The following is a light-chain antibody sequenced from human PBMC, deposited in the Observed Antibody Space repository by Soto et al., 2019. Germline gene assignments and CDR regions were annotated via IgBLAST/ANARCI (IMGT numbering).Light chain of an antibody. Sequence: QSALTQPASVSESPGQSITISCTGTSSDIGDYNYVSWYQQHPGKAPKLIIYEVSNRPSGVSHRFSGSTSGNTAALTISGLQAEDEADYYCSSYTSRSTVIFGGGTKLTVL. CDR3: SSYTSRSTVI. CDR1: SSDIGDYNY. CDR2: EVS. V-gene: IGLV2-14*01. J-gene: IGLJ2*01.